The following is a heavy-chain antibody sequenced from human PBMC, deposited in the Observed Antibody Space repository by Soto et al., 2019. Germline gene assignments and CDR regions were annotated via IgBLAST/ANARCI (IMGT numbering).Heavy chain of an antibody. CDR1: GFTFSDST. CDR2: IRSKAASYAT. V-gene: IGHV3-73*02. Sequence: EVQLVESGGGLVQPGGSLKLSCAASGFTFSDSTMHWVRQASGKGLEWVGRIRSKAASYATASAASLKGRFTLSRDDSQNTAYLQLNSLKTDDTAVYYCTREGAAHDCWGQGTLVTVSS. J-gene: IGHJ4*02. D-gene: IGHD1-26*01. CDR3: TREGAAHDC.